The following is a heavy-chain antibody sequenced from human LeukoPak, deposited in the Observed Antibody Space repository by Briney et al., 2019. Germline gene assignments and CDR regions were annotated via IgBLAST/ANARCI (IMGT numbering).Heavy chain of an antibody. Sequence: SQTLSLTCAISGDSVSSNNAAWNWIRQSPSRGLEWLGGTYYRSKWYNDYAVSVKSRITINPDTSKNQFSLQLNPVTPEDTAVYYCARVAQLDAPFDYWGQGTLVTVSS. D-gene: IGHD6-6*01. CDR3: ARVAQLDAPFDY. CDR2: TYYRSKWYN. CDR1: GDSVSSNNAA. V-gene: IGHV6-1*01. J-gene: IGHJ4*02.